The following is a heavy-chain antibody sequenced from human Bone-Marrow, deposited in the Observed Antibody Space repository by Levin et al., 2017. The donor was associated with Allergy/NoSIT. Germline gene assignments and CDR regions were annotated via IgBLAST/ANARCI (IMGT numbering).Heavy chain of an antibody. V-gene: IGHV4-31*03. Sequence: SETLSLTCTVSGGSISSGGYYWSWIRQHPGKGLEWIGYIYYSGSTYYNPSLKSRVTISVDTSKNQFSLKLSSVTAADTAVYYCARVATYCSGGSCRLYYFDYWGQGTLVTVSS. CDR3: ARVATYCSGGSCRLYYFDY. CDR1: GGSISSGGYY. J-gene: IGHJ4*02. CDR2: IYYSGST. D-gene: IGHD2-15*01.